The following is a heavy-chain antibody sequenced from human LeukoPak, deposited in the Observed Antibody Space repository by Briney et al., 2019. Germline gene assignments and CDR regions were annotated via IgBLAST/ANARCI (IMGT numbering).Heavy chain of an antibody. V-gene: IGHV4-59*08. Sequence: TSETLSLTCTVSGGSISSYYWSWIRQPPGKGLEWIGYIYYSGSTNYNPSLKSRVTISVDTSKNQFSLKLSSVTAADTAVYYCARHAYSNSPYYGMDVWGQGTTVTVSS. CDR1: GGSISSYY. CDR3: ARHAYSNSPYYGMDV. D-gene: IGHD4-4*01. CDR2: IYYSGST. J-gene: IGHJ6*02.